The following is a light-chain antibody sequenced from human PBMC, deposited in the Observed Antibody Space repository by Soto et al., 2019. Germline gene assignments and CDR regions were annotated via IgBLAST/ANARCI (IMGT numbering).Light chain of an antibody. CDR3: HNYTGAPWT. CDR2: AAS. V-gene: IGKV1-27*01. J-gene: IGKJ1*01. CDR1: QGISTY. Sequence: DIQMTQSPSSLSASVGDRVTITCRARQGISTYLVWYQQRPGTVPKLLIFAASTLQSGVPSRFSGSGSGTDFTLTISSLQPEDGATYYCHNYTGAPWTFGQGTKVEIK.